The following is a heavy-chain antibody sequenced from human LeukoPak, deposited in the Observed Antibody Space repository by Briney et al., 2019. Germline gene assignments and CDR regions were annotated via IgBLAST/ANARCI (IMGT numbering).Heavy chain of an antibody. J-gene: IGHJ4*02. CDR1: GFTFSSYA. Sequence: PGGSLRLSCAASGFTFSSYAMSWVRQAPGKGLEWVSSISSSSSYIYYADSVKGRFTISRDNAKNSLYLQMNSLRAEDTAVYYCARVPLRYFDWLLTGGPFDYWGQGTLVTVSS. D-gene: IGHD3-9*01. V-gene: IGHV3-21*01. CDR3: ARVPLRYFDWLLTGGPFDY. CDR2: ISSSSSYI.